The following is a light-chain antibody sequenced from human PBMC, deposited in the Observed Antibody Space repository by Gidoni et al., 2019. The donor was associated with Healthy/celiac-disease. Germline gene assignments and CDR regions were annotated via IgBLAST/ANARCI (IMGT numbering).Light chain of an antibody. CDR1: QDISNY. J-gene: IGKJ3*01. V-gene: IGKV1-33*01. Sequence: DMQINQPPSPLSASVGHRVTITCQASQDISNYFNWYQQKPGTAPQLLIYDASNLETGVPSRFSGSGSGTDFTFTISSLQPEDIAIYYCQQYDNPLFTFGPGTKVDIK. CDR3: QQYDNPLFT. CDR2: DAS.